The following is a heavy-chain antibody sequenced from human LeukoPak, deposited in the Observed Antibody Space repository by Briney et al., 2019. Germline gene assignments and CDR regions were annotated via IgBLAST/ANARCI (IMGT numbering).Heavy chain of an antibody. D-gene: IGHD2-15*01. CDR2: INPSGGST. CDR3: ARGWGYCSGGSCYVGLSGAFDI. CDR1: GGTFSSYA. Sequence: GASVKVSCKASGGTFSSYAISWVRQAPGQGLEWMGIINPSGGSTSYAQKFQGRVTMTRDMSTSTVYMELSSLRSEDTAVYYCARGWGYCSGGSCYVGLSGAFDIWGQGTMVTVSS. V-gene: IGHV1-46*01. J-gene: IGHJ3*02.